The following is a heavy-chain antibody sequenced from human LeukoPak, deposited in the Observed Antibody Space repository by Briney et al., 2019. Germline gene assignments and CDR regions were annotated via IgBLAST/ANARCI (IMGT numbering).Heavy chain of an antibody. V-gene: IGHV3-30*04. CDR2: ISSDGNNE. CDR3: AREWEVYKYFDY. CDR1: GFTFSSYA. J-gene: IGHJ4*02. Sequence: GRSLRLSCAASGFTFSSYAMHWVRQAPGKGLEWVAVISSDGNNEFYADSVKGRFTISRDNSKSTLFLQVNSLRAEDTAVYFCAREWEVYKYFDYWGQGTLVTVSS. D-gene: IGHD1-26*01.